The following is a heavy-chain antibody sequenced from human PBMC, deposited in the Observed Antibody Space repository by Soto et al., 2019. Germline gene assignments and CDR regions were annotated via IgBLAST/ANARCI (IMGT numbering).Heavy chain of an antibody. V-gene: IGHV1-69*13. CDR2: IIPIFGTA. Sequence: ASVKVSCKASGGTFSSYAISWVRQAPGQGLEWMGGIIPIFGTANYAQKFQGRVTITADESTSTAYMELSSLRSEDTAVYYCARNTVGSYGLGTHFDYWGQGTLVTVSS. CDR3: ARNTVGSYGLGTHFDY. D-gene: IGHD5-18*01. J-gene: IGHJ4*02. CDR1: GGTFSSYA.